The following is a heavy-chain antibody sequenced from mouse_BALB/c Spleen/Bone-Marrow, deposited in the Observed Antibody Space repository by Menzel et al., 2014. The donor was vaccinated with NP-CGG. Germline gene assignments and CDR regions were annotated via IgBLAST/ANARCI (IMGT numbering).Heavy chain of an antibody. CDR3: ARGSYFYSMDY. Sequence: VQLQQSGPGLVAPSQSLSITCTISGFSLASYDVHWVRQPPGKGLEWLGVMWAGGSTNYNSALMSKLSISKDNSESQVFLKMNSLQTHDTAMYYCARGSYFYSMDYWGQGTSVTVSS. CDR1: GFSLASYD. CDR2: MWAGGST. V-gene: IGHV2-9*02. J-gene: IGHJ4*01.